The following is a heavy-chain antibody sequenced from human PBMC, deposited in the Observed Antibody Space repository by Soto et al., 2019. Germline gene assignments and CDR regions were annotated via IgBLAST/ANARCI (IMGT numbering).Heavy chain of an antibody. CDR3: AKVWARITIFGVVTPWPPIDP. J-gene: IGHJ5*02. Sequence: EVQLLESGGGLVQPGGSLRLSCAASGFTFSSYAMSWVRQAPGKGLEWVSAISGSGGSTYYADSVKGRFTISRDNSKNTLYLQMNSLRAEDTAVYYCAKVWARITIFGVVTPWPPIDPWGQGTLVTVSS. CDR1: GFTFSSYA. D-gene: IGHD3-3*01. V-gene: IGHV3-23*01. CDR2: ISGSGGST.